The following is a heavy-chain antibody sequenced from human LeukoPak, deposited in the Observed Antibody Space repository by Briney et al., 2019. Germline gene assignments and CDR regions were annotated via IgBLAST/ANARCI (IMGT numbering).Heavy chain of an antibody. V-gene: IGHV4-59*08. CDR2: IYYSGST. Sequence: SETLSLTCTVSGGSISSYYWSWIRQPPGKGLEWIGYIYYSGSTNYNPSLKSRVTISVDTSKNQFSLKLSSVTAADTAAYYCARHGWNGVGWFDPWGQGTLVTVSS. CDR1: GGSISSYY. J-gene: IGHJ5*02. CDR3: ARHGWNGVGWFDP. D-gene: IGHD1-1*01.